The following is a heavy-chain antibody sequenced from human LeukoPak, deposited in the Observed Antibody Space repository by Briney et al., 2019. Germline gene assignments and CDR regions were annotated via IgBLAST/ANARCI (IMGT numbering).Heavy chain of an antibody. J-gene: IGHJ6*03. V-gene: IGHV4-34*01. CDR2: INHSGST. D-gene: IGHD2-15*01. CDR3: ARARAGCSGGSCYPGWYYYYYYMDV. CDR1: GGSFSGYY. Sequence: SETLSLTCAVYGGSFSGYYWSWIRQPPGKGLEWIGEINHSGSTTYNPSLKTRVTTSVATSTNQFPLKLSSVTAADTAVYYCARARAGCSGGSCYPGWYYYYYYMDVWGKGTTVTVSS.